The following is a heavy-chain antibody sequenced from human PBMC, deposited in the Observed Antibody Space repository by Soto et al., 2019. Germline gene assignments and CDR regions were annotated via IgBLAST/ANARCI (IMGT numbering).Heavy chain of an antibody. V-gene: IGHV4-30-2*01. Sequence: SETLSLTCAVSGGSISSGGYSWSWIRQPPGKGLEWIGYIYYSGSTYYNPSLKSRVTMSVDTSKNQFSLKLSSVTAVDTDVYYCARSRDGVVDHWGQGTLVTVSS. CDR3: ARSRDGVVDH. CDR1: GGSISSGGYS. J-gene: IGHJ4*02. CDR2: IYYSGST. D-gene: IGHD2-15*01.